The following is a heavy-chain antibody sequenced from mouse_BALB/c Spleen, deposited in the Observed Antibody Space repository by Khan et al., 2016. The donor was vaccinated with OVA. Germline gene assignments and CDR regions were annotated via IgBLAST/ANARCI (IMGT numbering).Heavy chain of an antibody. J-gene: IGHJ4*01. CDR3: ARSITTSKWDYYAMDY. CDR2: ISSGGHYT. CDR1: GFTFSSYG. D-gene: IGHD1-2*01. Sequence: EVELVESGGDLVKPGGSLKLSCAASGFTFSSYGMSWVRQTPDKRLEWVATISSGGHYTYFPDSVRGRFTISRDNAKNTLYLQMSSLKSEDTAMYYGARSITTSKWDYYAMDYWGQGTSVTVSS. V-gene: IGHV5-6*01.